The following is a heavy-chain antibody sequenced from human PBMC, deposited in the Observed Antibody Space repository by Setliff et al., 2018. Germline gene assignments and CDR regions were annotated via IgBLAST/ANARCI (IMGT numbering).Heavy chain of an antibody. J-gene: IGHJ5*02. CDR3: ARDPVKQLVNWFDP. CDR1: SGSFSGYY. D-gene: IGHD3-10*01. CDR2: INHSGST. Sequence: ASETLSLTCAVYSGSFSGYYWSWIRQPPGKGLEWIGEINHSGSTNYNPSLKRRATISLDTSKNQFSLKLNSVTAADTAVYYCARDPVKQLVNWFDPWGQGTLVTVSS. V-gene: IGHV4-34*01.